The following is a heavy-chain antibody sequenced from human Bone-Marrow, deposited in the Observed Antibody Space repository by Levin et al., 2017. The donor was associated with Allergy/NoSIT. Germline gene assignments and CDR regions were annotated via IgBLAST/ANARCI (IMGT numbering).Heavy chain of an antibody. CDR2: ISAYNGNT. D-gene: IGHD5-12*01. CDR3: ARGSEGYSGYDWVLGFVDY. V-gene: IGHV1-18*01. J-gene: IGHJ4*02. Sequence: GESLKISCKASGYTFTSYGISWVRQAPGQGLEWMGWISAYNGNTNYAQKLQGRVTMTTDTSTSTAYMELRSLRSDDTAVYYCARGSEGYSGYDWVLGFVDYWGQGTLVTVSS. CDR1: GYTFTSYG.